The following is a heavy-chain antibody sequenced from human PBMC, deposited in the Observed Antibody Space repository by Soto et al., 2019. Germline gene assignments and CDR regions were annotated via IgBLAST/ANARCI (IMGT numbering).Heavy chain of an antibody. D-gene: IGHD3-16*01. V-gene: IGHV3-9*01. CDR3: AKDYRDYETSWYFDL. CDR2: ISWNSGSI. Sequence: GGSLRLSCAASGFTFDDYAMHWVRQAPGKGLEWVSGISWNSGSIGYADSVKGRFTISRDNAKNSLYLQMNSLRAEDTALYYCAKDYRDYETSWYFDLWGRGTLVTVSS. CDR1: GFTFDDYA. J-gene: IGHJ2*01.